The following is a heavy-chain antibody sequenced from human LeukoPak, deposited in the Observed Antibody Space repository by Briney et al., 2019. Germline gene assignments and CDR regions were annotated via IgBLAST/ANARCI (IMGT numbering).Heavy chain of an antibody. V-gene: IGHV4-39*01. Sequence: PSETLSLTCTVSGGSISSSSYYWGWIRQPPGKGLEWIGSIYYSGSTYYNPSLKSRVTISVDTSKNQFSLKLSSVTAADTAVYYCARVRITMVRGVIVDYYYYYYGMDVWGQGTTVTVSS. D-gene: IGHD3-10*01. CDR3: ARVRITMVRGVIVDYYYYYYGMDV. CDR1: GGSISSSSYY. CDR2: IYYSGST. J-gene: IGHJ6*02.